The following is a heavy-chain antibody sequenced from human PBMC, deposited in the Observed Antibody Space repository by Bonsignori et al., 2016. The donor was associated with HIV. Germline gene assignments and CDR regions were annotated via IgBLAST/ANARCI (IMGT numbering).Heavy chain of an antibody. V-gene: IGHV3-23*01. D-gene: IGHD3-22*01. Sequence: WIRQPPGKGLEWVSAISGSGGSTYYADSVKGRFTISRDNSKNTLYLQMNSLRAEDTAVYYCAKDTVAYYDSSGYDYWGQGTLVTVSS. J-gene: IGHJ4*02. CDR2: ISGSGGST. CDR3: AKDTVAYYDSSGYDY.